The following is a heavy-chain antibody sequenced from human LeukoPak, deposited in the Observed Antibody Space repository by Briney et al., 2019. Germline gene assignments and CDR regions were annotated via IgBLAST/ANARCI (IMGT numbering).Heavy chain of an antibody. CDR1: GFTLSTCG. V-gene: IGHV3-30*03. CDR3: ARDRYYDSSGYYYYYHGMDV. CDR2: ISHDGNSK. J-gene: IGHJ6*02. D-gene: IGHD3-22*01. Sequence: PGGSLRLSCAASGFTLSTCGMHWVRQAPGKGLEWVAMISHDGNSKQYADFAKGRFTISRDNAKNSLYLQMNSLRAEDTAVYYCARDRYYDSSGYYYYYHGMDVWGQGTTVTVSS.